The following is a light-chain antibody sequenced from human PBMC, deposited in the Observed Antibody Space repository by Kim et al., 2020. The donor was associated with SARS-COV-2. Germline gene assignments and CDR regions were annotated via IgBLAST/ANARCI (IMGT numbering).Light chain of an antibody. CDR3: QSADISGTSWI. CDR1: ALPKQF. J-gene: IGLJ2*01. Sequence: TGQTVRITCSGEALPKQFGYWYQPRPGRAPILVLYRDKERPSWIPERFSGSRSGTTLTLTITGVQTEDEADYFCQSADISGTSWIFGGGTQLTVL. V-gene: IGLV3-25*03. CDR2: RDK.